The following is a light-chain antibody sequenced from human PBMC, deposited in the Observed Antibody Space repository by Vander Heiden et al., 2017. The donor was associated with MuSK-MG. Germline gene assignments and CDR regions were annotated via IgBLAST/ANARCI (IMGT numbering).Light chain of an antibody. CDR2: GNS. CDR1: SSNIEADYD. Sequence: QSVLTPPPSVSGAPGQSVTISCTGNSSNIEADYDVHWYQQLPGTAPKLLIYGNSNRPSGVPDRFSGSKSGTSASLAITGLQAEDEADYYCQSYDNSLSVFYVFGTGTKVTVL. J-gene: IGLJ1*01. CDR3: QSYDNSLSVFYV. V-gene: IGLV1-40*01.